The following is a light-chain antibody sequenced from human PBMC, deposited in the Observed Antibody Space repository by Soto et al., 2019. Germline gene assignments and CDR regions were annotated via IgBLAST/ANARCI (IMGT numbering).Light chain of an antibody. Sequence: DIHMTQSPSTLSASVGDRVTITCRASQSISIWLAWYQQKPGKAPNLLTYKTSSLETGVPSRFSGRGSGTAFTLTISSLQPDDFATDYWPHYHDYSWTFGQEPKVEVK. V-gene: IGKV1-5*03. J-gene: IGKJ1*01. CDR3: PHYHDYSWT. CDR2: KTS. CDR1: QSISIW.